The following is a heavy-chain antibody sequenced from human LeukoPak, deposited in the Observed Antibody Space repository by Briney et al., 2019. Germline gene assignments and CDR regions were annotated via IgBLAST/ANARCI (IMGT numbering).Heavy chain of an antibody. V-gene: IGHV4-59*01. CDR1: GGSISSYY. Sequence: SETLSLTCTVSGGSISSYYWSWLRQPPGKGLEWIGYIYYSGSTNYNPSLKSRVTISVDTSKNQFSLTLSSVAAADTAVYYCARVGYGYYGRRGYYFDYWGQGTLVTVSS. J-gene: IGHJ4*02. CDR2: IYYSGST. D-gene: IGHD4-17*01. CDR3: ARVGYGYYGRRGYYFDY.